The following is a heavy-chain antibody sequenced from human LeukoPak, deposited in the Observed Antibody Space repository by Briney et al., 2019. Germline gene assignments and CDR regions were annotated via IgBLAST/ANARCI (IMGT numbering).Heavy chain of an antibody. CDR3: AKVGLWFGELSWFDP. V-gene: IGHV3-30*18. CDR1: GFTFSSYD. CDR2: ISYDGSNK. J-gene: IGHJ5*02. Sequence: GGSLRLSCAASGFTFSSYDMHWVRQAPGKGLEWVAVISYDGSNKYYADSVKGRFTISRDNSKNTLYLQMNSLRAEDTAVYYCAKVGLWFGELSWFDPWGQGTLVTVSS. D-gene: IGHD3-10*01.